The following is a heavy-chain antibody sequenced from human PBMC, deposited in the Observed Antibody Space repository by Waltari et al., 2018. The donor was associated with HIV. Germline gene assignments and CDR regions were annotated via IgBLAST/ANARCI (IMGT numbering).Heavy chain of an antibody. J-gene: IGHJ4*02. V-gene: IGHV1-2*04. Sequence: QVQLVQSGAEVKKPGASVNVSCKASEYTFTGHHIHWVRQAPGQGLEWMGWIDPNSGDTNYAQKFQGWVAMTRDTSISTAYMNLSRLRSDDTAVYFCARALSSSWYNLDYWGQGTLVTVSS. CDR1: EYTFTGHH. CDR2: IDPNSGDT. CDR3: ARALSSSWYNLDY. D-gene: IGHD6-13*01.